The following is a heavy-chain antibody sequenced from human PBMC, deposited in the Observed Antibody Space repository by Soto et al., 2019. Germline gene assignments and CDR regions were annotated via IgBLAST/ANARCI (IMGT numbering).Heavy chain of an antibody. J-gene: IGHJ6*02. CDR3: ASLSYSDALDV. V-gene: IGHV1-3*02. CDR1: GYTFRSHG. D-gene: IGHD4-17*01. CDR2: SNGGNGFT. Sequence: QVQLVQSGAEVRTPGASVKISCKASGYTFRSHGVQWVRQAPGQRLEWVGWSNGGNGFTKYSQEFQDRVTITRDTAASTIYMELHSLTSDDTAVYYCASLSYSDALDVWGQGTTVTVSS.